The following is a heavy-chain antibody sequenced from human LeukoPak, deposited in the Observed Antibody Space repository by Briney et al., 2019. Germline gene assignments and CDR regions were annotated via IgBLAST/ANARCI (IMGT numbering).Heavy chain of an antibody. D-gene: IGHD3-22*01. V-gene: IGHV1-69*05. CDR2: IIPIFGTA. J-gene: IGHJ3*02. CDR3: ARGNYYDKDAFDI. Sequence: GASVKVSCKASGGTFSSYAISWVRQAPGQGLEWMGGIIPIFGTANYAQKFQGRVTITRNTSISTAYMELSSLRSEDTAVYYCARGNYYDKDAFDIWGQGTMVTVSS. CDR1: GGTFSSYA.